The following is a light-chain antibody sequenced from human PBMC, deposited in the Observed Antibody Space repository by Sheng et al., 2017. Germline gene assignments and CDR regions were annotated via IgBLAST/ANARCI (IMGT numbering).Light chain of an antibody. J-gene: IGLJ2*01. Sequence: QSALTQPPSASGSPGQSVTISCTGTSSDVGGYNYVSWYQQHPGKAPKLMIYEVSKRPSGVPDRFSGSKSGNTASLTVSGLQAEDEADYYCSSYTTSFTVVFGGGTELTVL. V-gene: IGLV2-8*01. CDR3: SSYTTSFTVV. CDR2: EVS. CDR1: SSDVGGYNY.